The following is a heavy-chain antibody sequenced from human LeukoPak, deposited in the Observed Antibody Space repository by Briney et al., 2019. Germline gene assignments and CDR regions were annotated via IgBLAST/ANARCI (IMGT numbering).Heavy chain of an antibody. CDR1: GFMFSDYW. CDR2: ITDGSST. Sequence: GGSLRLSCAASGFMFSDYWMHWVRHAPGKGLVWVSQITDGSSTSYADSVKGRFTISRDNAKNTMYLQMNSLRAEDTAVYYCVRDSGTRHGLDIWGQGTMVTVSS. J-gene: IGHJ3*02. CDR3: VRDSGTRHGLDI. V-gene: IGHV3-74*01. D-gene: IGHD2-8*01.